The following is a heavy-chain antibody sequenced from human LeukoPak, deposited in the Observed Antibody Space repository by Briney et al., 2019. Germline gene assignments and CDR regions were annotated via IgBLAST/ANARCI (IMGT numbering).Heavy chain of an antibody. CDR3: ATRYNWNYPFDY. CDR1: GGSISSSSYY. J-gene: IGHJ4*02. D-gene: IGHD1-7*01. Sequence: SETLSLTCTVSGGSISSSSYYWDWIRQPPGKGLEWIGSICYSGSTYYNPSLKSRVTISVDTSKNQFSLKLSSVTAADTAVYYCATRYNWNYPFDYWGQGTLVTVSS. CDR2: ICYSGST. V-gene: IGHV4-39*01.